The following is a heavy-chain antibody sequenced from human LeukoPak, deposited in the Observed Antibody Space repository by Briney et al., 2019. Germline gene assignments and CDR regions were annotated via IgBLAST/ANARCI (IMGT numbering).Heavy chain of an antibody. Sequence: ASVKVSCKASGYTFSGTGWYLYWLRQAPGQGLECMGWTYPNNGATVYAQKFQGRVAMTRDTSITTAYTELSRLRPDDTAVYYCARDGPAQMVDFDYWGQGTLVTVSS. CDR1: GYTFSGTGWY. V-gene: IGHV1-2*02. J-gene: IGHJ4*02. D-gene: IGHD3-10*01. CDR3: ARDGPAQMVDFDY. CDR2: TYPNNGAT.